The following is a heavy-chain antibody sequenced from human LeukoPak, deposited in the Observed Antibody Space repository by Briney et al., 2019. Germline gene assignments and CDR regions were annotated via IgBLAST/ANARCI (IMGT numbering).Heavy chain of an antibody. Sequence: GASVKVSCKASGYTFTDYYMHWVRQAPGQGLEWMGWSNPNSGVTHYAQKFQDRVTMTRDTSISTAYMELSRLRSDDTAVYYCAREIVVPAAMGAFDIWGQGTMVTVSS. V-gene: IGHV1-2*02. CDR2: SNPNSGVT. CDR3: AREIVVPAAMGAFDI. J-gene: IGHJ3*02. CDR1: GYTFTDYY. D-gene: IGHD2-2*01.